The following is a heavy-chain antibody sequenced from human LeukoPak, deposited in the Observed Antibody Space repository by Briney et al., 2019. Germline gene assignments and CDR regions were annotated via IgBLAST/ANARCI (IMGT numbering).Heavy chain of an antibody. D-gene: IGHD5-18*01. CDR3: AKEGGYSYGYWDY. V-gene: IGHV3-53*01. CDR2: IYSGGDT. Sequence: GGSLRLSCAASGFTVSGNYLSWVRQAPERGLEWVSAIYSGGDTYYADSVKGRFTISRDNSKNTLYLQMNSLRAEDTAVYYCAKEGGYSYGYWDYWGQGTLVTVSS. CDR1: GFTVSGNY. J-gene: IGHJ4*02.